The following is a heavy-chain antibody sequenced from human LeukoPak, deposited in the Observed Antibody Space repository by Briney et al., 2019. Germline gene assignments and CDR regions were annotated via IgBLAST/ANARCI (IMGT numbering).Heavy chain of an antibody. CDR2: ISAYNGNT. J-gene: IGHJ4*02. D-gene: IGHD3-9*01. Sequence: ASVKVSCKASGYTFTSYGISWVRQAPGQGLEWMGWISAYNGNTNYAQKLQGRVTMTTDTSTSTAYMELRSLRSDDTAVYYCARDGSRYFDWAQSDYWGQGTLVTVSS. CDR3: ARDGSRYFDWAQSDY. CDR1: GYTFTSYG. V-gene: IGHV1-18*01.